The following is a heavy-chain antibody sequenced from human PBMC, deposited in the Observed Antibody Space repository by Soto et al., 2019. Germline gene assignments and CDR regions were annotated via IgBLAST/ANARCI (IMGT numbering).Heavy chain of an antibody. Sequence: QVQLVQSGAEVKKPGASVKVSCKASGYTFTNYYIHWVRQAPGQGLEWRGIINPSGGDTSHSQKFQDRVTMTRDTSTSTVYMELSSLRSDDTAVYYCARTPGYFDLWGRGTLVTVSS. J-gene: IGHJ2*01. V-gene: IGHV1-46*01. CDR3: ARTPGYFDL. CDR2: INPSGGDT. CDR1: GYTFTNYY.